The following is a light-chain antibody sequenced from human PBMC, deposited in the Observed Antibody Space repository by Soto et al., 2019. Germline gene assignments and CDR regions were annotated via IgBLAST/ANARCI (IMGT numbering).Light chain of an antibody. Sequence: EIVLTQSPATLSLSPGERATLSCRASQSISSFLAWYQQQPGRAPRLLIYDASDRATGIPARFSGSGSGTDFTLTISRLEPEDFAVYYCQQRSNWPYTFGQGTKLEI. CDR3: QQRSNWPYT. J-gene: IGKJ2*01. CDR1: QSISSF. V-gene: IGKV3-11*01. CDR2: DAS.